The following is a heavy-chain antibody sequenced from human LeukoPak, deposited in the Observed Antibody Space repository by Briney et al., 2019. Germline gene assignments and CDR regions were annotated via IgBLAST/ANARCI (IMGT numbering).Heavy chain of an antibody. CDR1: GYTFTGYY. CDR3: ASTPGGAMWAFDI. Sequence: ASVKVSCKASGYTFTGYYMHWVRQAPGQGLEWMGWINPNSGGTNYAQKFQGRVTTTRDTSISTAYVELSRLRSDDTAVYYCASTPGGAMWAFDIWGQGTMVTVSS. CDR2: INPNSGGT. J-gene: IGHJ3*02. D-gene: IGHD2-2*01. V-gene: IGHV1-2*02.